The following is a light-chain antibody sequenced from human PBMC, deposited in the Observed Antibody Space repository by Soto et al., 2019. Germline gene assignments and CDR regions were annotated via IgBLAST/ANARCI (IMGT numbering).Light chain of an antibody. CDR2: DAS. CDR1: QDISNY. Sequence: DIQMTQSPSSLSASVGDRVTITCQASQDISNYLNWYQQKPGRAPKLLIYDASNLETGVPSRFSGSGSGANFTFTISSPQPEDIATYYCQQYNNLPPVYTFGQGTKLDIK. J-gene: IGKJ2*01. CDR3: QQYNNLPPVYT. V-gene: IGKV1-33*01.